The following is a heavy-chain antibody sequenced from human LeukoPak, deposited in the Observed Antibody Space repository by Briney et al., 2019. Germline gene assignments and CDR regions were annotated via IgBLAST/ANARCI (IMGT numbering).Heavy chain of an antibody. D-gene: IGHD3-10*01. CDR3: AKYHYGSGTSLGY. CDR2: INIDGSEK. V-gene: IGHV3-7*01. CDR1: GFTFSSYW. Sequence: GGSLRLSCAASGFTFSSYWMSWVRQAPGKGLEWVANINIDGSEKSYEDSVKGRFTISRDNAKDSLYLQMNSLRAEDTATYYCAKYHYGSGTSLGYWGQGSLVTVSS. J-gene: IGHJ4*02.